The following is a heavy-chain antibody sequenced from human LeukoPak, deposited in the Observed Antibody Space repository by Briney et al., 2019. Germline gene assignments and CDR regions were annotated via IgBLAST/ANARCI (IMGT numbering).Heavy chain of an antibody. V-gene: IGHV3-30-3*01. CDR2: ISYDGSNK. Sequence: GGSLRLSCAASGFTFSSYAMHWVRQAPGKGLEWVAVISYDGSNKYYADSVKGRFTISRDNAKNTLYLQMNSLRAEDTAVYYCVRERGETGLTDYWGQGTLVTVSS. CDR1: GFTFSSYA. J-gene: IGHJ4*02. CDR3: VRERGETGLTDY. D-gene: IGHD7-27*01.